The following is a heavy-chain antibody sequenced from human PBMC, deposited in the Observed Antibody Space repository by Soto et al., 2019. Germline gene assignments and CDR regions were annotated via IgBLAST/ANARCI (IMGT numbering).Heavy chain of an antibody. J-gene: IGHJ4*02. CDR2: INAGNGNT. CDR1: GYTFTGYA. CDR3: ARAVAVAADFDY. Sequence: QVQLVQSGAEEKKPGASVKVSCKASGYTFTGYAMHWVRQAPGQRLEWMGWINAGNGNTKYSQKFQGRVTITRDTSASTAYMELSSLRSEDTAVYYCARAVAVAADFDYWGQGPLVTVS. V-gene: IGHV1-3*05. D-gene: IGHD6-19*01.